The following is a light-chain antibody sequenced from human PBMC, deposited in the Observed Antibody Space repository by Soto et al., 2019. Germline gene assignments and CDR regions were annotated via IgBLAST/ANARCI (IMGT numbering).Light chain of an antibody. Sequence: EIVMTQSPATLSVSPGGRATLSCRASQSVSSNLAWYQQKPGQDPRLLIYGASTRATGIPARLSGSGYGTEFTLTISSLQSEDFAVYYCQQYNNWPPITFGQGTRLEIK. J-gene: IGKJ5*01. CDR2: GAS. V-gene: IGKV3-15*01. CDR3: QQYNNWPPIT. CDR1: QSVSSN.